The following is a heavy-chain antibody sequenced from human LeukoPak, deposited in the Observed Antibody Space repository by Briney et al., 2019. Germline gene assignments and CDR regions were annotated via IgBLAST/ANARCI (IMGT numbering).Heavy chain of an antibody. CDR1: GLTFSSHW. Sequence: GGSLRLSCAASGLTFSSHWMNWVRQAPGKGLEWVANINQDGSEKYYVDSVKDRFTISRDNTKNSLYLQMNSLRAEDTAVYYCARDPDMVRGVNFDYWGQGTLVTVSS. D-gene: IGHD3-10*01. V-gene: IGHV3-7*03. CDR2: INQDGSEK. CDR3: ARDPDMVRGVNFDY. J-gene: IGHJ4*02.